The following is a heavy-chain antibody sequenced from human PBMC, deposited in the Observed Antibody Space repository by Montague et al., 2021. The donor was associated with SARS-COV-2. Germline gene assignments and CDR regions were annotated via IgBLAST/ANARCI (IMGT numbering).Heavy chain of an antibody. J-gene: IGHJ6*02. CDR1: VSWYSGDD. CDR3: ARFAYRLLFIASYYGMDV. CDR2: FCLKERT. Sequence: SETLSLTCAVLVSWYSGDDRKSIRLHPSHHGKWYGVFCLKERTNYNPSLKSRVTISIDTSKNQFSLKLSSVTAADTAVYYCARFAYRLLFIASYYGMDVWGQGTTVTVSS. V-gene: IGHV4-34*01. D-gene: IGHD2-2*01.